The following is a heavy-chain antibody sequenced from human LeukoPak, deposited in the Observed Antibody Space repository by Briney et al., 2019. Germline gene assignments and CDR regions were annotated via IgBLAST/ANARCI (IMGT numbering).Heavy chain of an antibody. Sequence: PSETLSLTCTVSGGSISSSSYYWGWIRQPPGKGLEWIGSIYYSGSTYYNPSLKSRVTISVDTSKNQFSLKLSSVTAADTAVYYCAREQVYYDFWSGPLLDYWGQGTLVTVSS. D-gene: IGHD3-3*01. V-gene: IGHV4-39*07. CDR2: IYYSGST. CDR1: GGSISSSSYY. CDR3: AREQVYYDFWSGPLLDY. J-gene: IGHJ4*02.